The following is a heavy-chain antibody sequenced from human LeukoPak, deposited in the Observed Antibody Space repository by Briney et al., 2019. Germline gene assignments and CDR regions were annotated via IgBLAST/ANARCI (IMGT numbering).Heavy chain of an antibody. D-gene: IGHD6-19*01. V-gene: IGHV4-59*08. Sequence: SEPLSLTCAVYGGSFSAYYWSWLRQPPGKGLEWIGYAYYSGCTTYNPSLESRVTISVDTSKNQFSLKLTAVTAADTAVYYCARNSAVATSRSWFDPWGQGTLVTVSS. J-gene: IGHJ5*02. CDR2: AYYSGCT. CDR3: ARNSAVATSRSWFDP. CDR1: GGSFSAYY.